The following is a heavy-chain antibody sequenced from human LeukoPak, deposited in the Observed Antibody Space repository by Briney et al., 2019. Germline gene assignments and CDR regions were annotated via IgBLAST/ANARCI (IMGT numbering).Heavy chain of an antibody. Sequence: SETLSLTCAVYGGSFSGYYWSWIRQPPGKGLEWIGEISHSGSTNYNPSLKSRVTISVDTSKNQFSLKLSSVTAADTAVYYCARDQYYYDSSGYYYWGQGTLVTVSS. V-gene: IGHV4-34*01. CDR1: GGSFSGYY. J-gene: IGHJ4*02. D-gene: IGHD3-22*01. CDR2: ISHSGST. CDR3: ARDQYYYDSSGYYY.